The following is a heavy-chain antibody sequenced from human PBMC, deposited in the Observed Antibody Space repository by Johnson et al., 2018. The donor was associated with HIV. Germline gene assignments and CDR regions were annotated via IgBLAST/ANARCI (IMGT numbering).Heavy chain of an antibody. Sequence: VQLVESGGGVVQPGRSLRLSCAASGFTFSSYAMHWVRQAPGKGLEWVAVISYDGGLKYYADSVKGRFTISRDNSKNTLYLQMNSLRAEDTAIYYCARDSGERLRYALDIWGQGTMVTVSS. CDR3: ARDSGERLRYALDI. D-gene: IGHD3-10*01. CDR2: ISYDGGLK. CDR1: GFTFSSYA. J-gene: IGHJ3*02. V-gene: IGHV3-30*04.